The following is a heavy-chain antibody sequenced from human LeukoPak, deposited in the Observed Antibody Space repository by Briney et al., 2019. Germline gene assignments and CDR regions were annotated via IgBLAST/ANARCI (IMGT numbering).Heavy chain of an antibody. CDR3: ASSDEGVDGHYFDY. CDR1: GGSISSGGYY. J-gene: IGHJ4*02. Sequence: KASETLSLTCTVSGGSISSGGYYWSWIRQHPGKGLEWIGYIYYSGSTYYNPSLKSRVTISVDTSKNQFSLKLSSVTAADTAVYYCASSDEGVDGHYFDYWGQGTLVTVSS. CDR2: IYYSGST. V-gene: IGHV4-31*03. D-gene: IGHD5-24*01.